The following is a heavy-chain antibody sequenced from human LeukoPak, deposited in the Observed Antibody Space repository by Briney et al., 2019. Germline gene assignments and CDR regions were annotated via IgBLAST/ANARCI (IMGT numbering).Heavy chain of an antibody. CDR2: ISSSSSYI. J-gene: IGHJ5*02. D-gene: IGHD5-18*01. CDR1: GFTFSSYS. CDR3: ARDFSDTDLFDP. Sequence: GGSLRLSCAASGFTFSSYSMNWVRQAPGKGLEWVSSISSSSSYIYYADSVKGRFTISRDNAKNSLYLQMNSLRAEDTAVYYCARDFSDTDLFDPWGQGTLVTVSS. V-gene: IGHV3-21*01.